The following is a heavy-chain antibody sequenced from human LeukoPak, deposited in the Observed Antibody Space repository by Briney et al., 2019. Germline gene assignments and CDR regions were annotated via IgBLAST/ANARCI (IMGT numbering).Heavy chain of an antibody. D-gene: IGHD6-13*01. J-gene: IGHJ3*02. CDR3: ARAGPIAAASTDAFDI. CDR1: GGSISSYY. Sequence: SETLSLTCTVSGGSISSYYWSWIRQPPGKGLEWIGYIYYSGSTNYNPSLKSRVTISVDTSKNQFSLKLSSVTAADTAVYYCARAGPIAAASTDAFDIWGQGTMVTVSS. CDR2: IYYSGST. V-gene: IGHV4-59*12.